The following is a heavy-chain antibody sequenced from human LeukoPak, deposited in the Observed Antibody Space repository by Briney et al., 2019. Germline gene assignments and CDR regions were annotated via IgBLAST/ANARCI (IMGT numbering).Heavy chain of an antibody. J-gene: IGHJ4*02. D-gene: IGHD2-2*01. CDR2: IKQDGTEK. CDR1: GFTFSDYW. V-gene: IGHV3-7*01. Sequence: PGRSLRLSCAASGFTFSDYWLSWVRQAPGKGLEWVANIKQDGTEKNYVDSVKGRFTISRDNARNSLYLQMNSLRAEDTAVYYCVRGPYALFWGQGTLVSVSS. CDR3: VRGPYALF.